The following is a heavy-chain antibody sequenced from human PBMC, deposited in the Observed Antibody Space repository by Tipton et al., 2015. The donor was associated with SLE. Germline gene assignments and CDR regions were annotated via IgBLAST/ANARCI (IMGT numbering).Heavy chain of an antibody. Sequence: TLSLTCTVSGGSISSSSYYWGWIRQPPGKGLEWIGRIYYSGSTYYNPSLKSRVTISVDTSKNQFSLKLSSVTAADTAVYYCARGLIAAAGQSRWFDPWGQGTLVTVSS. V-gene: IGHV4-39*07. J-gene: IGHJ5*02. CDR2: IYYSGST. D-gene: IGHD6-13*01. CDR1: GGSISSSSYY. CDR3: ARGLIAAAGQSRWFDP.